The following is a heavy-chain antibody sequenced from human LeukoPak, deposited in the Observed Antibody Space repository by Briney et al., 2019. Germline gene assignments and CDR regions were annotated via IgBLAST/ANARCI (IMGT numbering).Heavy chain of an antibody. CDR2: IRSKAYGGTA. Sequence: GGSLRLSCTASGFTFGDYAMSWVRQAPGKGLEWVGFIRSKAYGGTAEYAASVKGRFTISRDDSKSIAYLQMSSLKTEDTAVYYCTRELVRGVIPDWYFDLWGRGTLVTVSS. CDR1: GFTFGDYA. CDR3: TRELVRGVIPDWYFDL. V-gene: IGHV3-49*04. J-gene: IGHJ2*01. D-gene: IGHD3-10*01.